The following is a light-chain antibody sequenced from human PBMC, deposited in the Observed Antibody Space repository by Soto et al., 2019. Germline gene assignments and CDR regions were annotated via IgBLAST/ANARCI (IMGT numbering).Light chain of an antibody. CDR1: QNIGTN. V-gene: IGKV3-15*01. CDR2: GES. J-gene: IGKJ4*01. CDR3: QKFSSYPLT. Sequence: EILMTLSTATLSVSPGDRANLSCRASQNIGTNLVWYQQKPGQAPRLLLYGESTRATGLPDRFSGSGSGTDLNLTISRLEPEDFAVYYCQKFSSYPLTCGGGTKVDIK.